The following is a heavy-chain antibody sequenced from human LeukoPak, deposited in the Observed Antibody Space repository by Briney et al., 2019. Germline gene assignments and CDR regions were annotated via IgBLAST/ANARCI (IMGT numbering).Heavy chain of an antibody. CDR2: ISGGGGNT. V-gene: IGHV3-23*01. CDR3: AKNSGHLGYYYMDV. Sequence: GSLRLSCAASGFTFSSYAMSWVRQAPGKGLEWVSGISGGGGNTCYADSVKGRFTISRDNSKNTLYLQMNSLRAEDTAVYYCAKNSGHLGYYYMDVWGKGTTVTVSS. CDR1: GFTFSSYA. J-gene: IGHJ6*03.